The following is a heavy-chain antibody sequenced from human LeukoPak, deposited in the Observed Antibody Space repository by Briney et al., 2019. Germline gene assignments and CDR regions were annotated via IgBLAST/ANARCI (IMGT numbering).Heavy chain of an antibody. D-gene: IGHD3-10*01. Sequence: SETLSLTCTVSGGSISSYYWSWIRQPPGKGLEWIGYIYYSGSTNYNPSLKSRVTISVDTSKNQFSLKLSSVTAADTAVYYCARVKLMVRAHDAFDIWGQGTMVTVSP. CDR2: IYYSGST. J-gene: IGHJ3*02. CDR3: ARVKLMVRAHDAFDI. CDR1: GGSISSYY. V-gene: IGHV4-59*01.